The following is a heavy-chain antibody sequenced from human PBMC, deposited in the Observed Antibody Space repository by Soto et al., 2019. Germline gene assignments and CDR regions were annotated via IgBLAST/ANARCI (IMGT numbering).Heavy chain of an antibody. V-gene: IGHV3-30*18. D-gene: IGHD1-7*01. CDR2: ISYDGSNK. J-gene: IGHJ5*02. CDR3: AKDRAFTGTIPHWFDP. CDR1: GFNFSSYG. Sequence: GGSLRLSCAASGFNFSSYGMHWVRQAPGKGLEWVAVISYDGSNKYYADSVKGRFTISRDNSKNTLYLQMNSLRAEDTAVYYCAKDRAFTGTIPHWFDPWGQGTLVTVSS.